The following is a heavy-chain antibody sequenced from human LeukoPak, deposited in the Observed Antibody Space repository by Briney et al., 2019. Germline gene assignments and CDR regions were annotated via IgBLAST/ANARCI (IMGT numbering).Heavy chain of an antibody. CDR2: ISSSSGAI. CDR3: ARSGGGPTFDY. D-gene: IGHD3-10*01. Sequence: GSLRLSCAASGFTFSSYSMNWVRQAPGKGLEWVSYISSSSGAIYYADSMKGRFTISRDNAKNSLYLQMNSLRAEDTAVYYCARSGGGPTFDYWGQGTLVTVSS. CDR1: GFTFSSYS. V-gene: IGHV3-48*01. J-gene: IGHJ4*02.